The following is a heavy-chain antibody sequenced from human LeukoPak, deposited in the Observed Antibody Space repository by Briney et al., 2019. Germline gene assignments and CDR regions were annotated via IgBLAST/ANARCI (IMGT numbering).Heavy chain of an antibody. Sequence: PGRSLRLSCAASGFTLSSYGMHWVRQAPGTGREGVAVISYEGSNKYYADSVKGRFTISRDNSKSTLYLQMNSLRAEDTAVYYCARSAEVQSGSYYGSWFDPWGQGTLVTVSS. CDR1: GFTLSSYG. CDR2: ISYEGSNK. V-gene: IGHV3-30*03. J-gene: IGHJ5*02. CDR3: ARSAEVQSGSYYGSWFDP. D-gene: IGHD1-26*01.